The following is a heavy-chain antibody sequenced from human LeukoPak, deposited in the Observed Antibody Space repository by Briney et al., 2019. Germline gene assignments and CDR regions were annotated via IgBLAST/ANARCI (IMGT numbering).Heavy chain of an antibody. Sequence: ASVKVSCTASGYTFTGYYIHWVRQAPGQGLEWIGWINPNTGATIYAQKFQGRITMTEDTSTDTAYMELSSLRSEETAVYYCATALGDNSGSYYVGYDYWGQGTLVTVSS. CDR2: INPNTGAT. V-gene: IGHV1-2*02. CDR1: GYTFTGYY. D-gene: IGHD1-26*01. J-gene: IGHJ4*02. CDR3: ATALGDNSGSYYVGYDY.